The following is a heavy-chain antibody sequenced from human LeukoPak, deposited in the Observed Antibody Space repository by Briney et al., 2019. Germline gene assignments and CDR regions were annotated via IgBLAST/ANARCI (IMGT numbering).Heavy chain of an antibody. J-gene: IGHJ4*02. D-gene: IGHD3-10*01. V-gene: IGHV1-8*01. Sequence: ASVKVSCKASGYTFTSYDINWVRQATGQELEWMGWMNPNSGNTGYAQKFQGRVTMTRNTSISTAYMELSSLRSEDTAVYYCARGWGRGTMVRGVMGYWGQGTLVTVSS. CDR3: ARGWGRGTMVRGVMGY. CDR2: MNPNSGNT. CDR1: GYTFTSYD.